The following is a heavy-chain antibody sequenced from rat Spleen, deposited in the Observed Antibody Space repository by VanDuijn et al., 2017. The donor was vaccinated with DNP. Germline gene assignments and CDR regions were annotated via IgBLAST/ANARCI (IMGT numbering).Heavy chain of an antibody. J-gene: IGHJ2*01. CDR3: TRERGYGGNQPLLDY. V-gene: IGHV2-63*01. D-gene: IGHD1-11*01. Sequence: QVQLKESGPGLVQPSQTLSLTCTVSGFSLTSYGVSWVRQPSGKGLEWMGRMRYNGDTSYNSALKSRLSISRDTSQSQVFLKMNSLQTEDTASYFCTRERGYGGNQPLLDYWGQGGMVSVSS. CDR2: MRYNGDT. CDR1: GFSLTSYG.